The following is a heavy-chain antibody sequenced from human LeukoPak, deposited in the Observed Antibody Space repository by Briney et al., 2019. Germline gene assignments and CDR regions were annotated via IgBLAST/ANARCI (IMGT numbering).Heavy chain of an antibody. V-gene: IGHV4-34*01. D-gene: IGHD1-26*01. CDR1: GGSFSGYY. J-gene: IGHJ6*03. Sequence: SETLSLTCAVYGGSFSGYYWSWIRQPPGKGLEWIGEINHSGSTNYNPSLKSRVTISVDTSKNQFSLKLSSVTAADTAVYYCARRRRELLYYYYYMDVWGKGTTVTISS. CDR2: INHSGST. CDR3: ARRRRELLYYYYYMDV.